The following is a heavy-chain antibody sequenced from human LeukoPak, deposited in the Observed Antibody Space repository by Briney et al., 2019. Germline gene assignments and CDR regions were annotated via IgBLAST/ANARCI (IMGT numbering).Heavy chain of an antibody. CDR3: VRRYCTGGSCNWFDP. CDR2: IITYNGNT. CDR1: GYIFISYG. J-gene: IGHJ5*02. Sequence: ASVKVSCKASGYIFISYGIGWVRQAPGQGLEWMGWIITYNGNTNYAQKFQDRVIMTTDTSTSTAYMELRSLRSDDSAVYYCVRRYCTGGSCNWFDPWGQGTLVTVSS. V-gene: IGHV1-18*01. D-gene: IGHD2-8*02.